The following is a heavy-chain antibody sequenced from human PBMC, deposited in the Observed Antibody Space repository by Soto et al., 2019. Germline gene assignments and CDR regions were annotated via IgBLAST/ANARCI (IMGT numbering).Heavy chain of an antibody. V-gene: IGHV4-30-2*01. Sequence: PSETLSLTCTVSGASITFGGYSWSWIRQTPGKGLEWIGYINHLETTFYNPSFESRLTLSIDRAKNQFSLKLHSMSAADRAVYFCARGGGSDSFDYWGQGILVHRLL. D-gene: IGHD1-26*01. CDR3: ARGGGSDSFDY. CDR1: GASITFGGYS. CDR2: INHLETT. J-gene: IGHJ4*02.